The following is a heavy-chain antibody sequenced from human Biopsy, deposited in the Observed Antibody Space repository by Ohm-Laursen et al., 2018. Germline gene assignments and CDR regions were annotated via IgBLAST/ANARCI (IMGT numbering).Heavy chain of an antibody. Sequence: GTLPLTCNVSGGDINDYYWSWIRQPAGKGLEWIGRIYPGGSTNYNPSPKSRVTMSVDTSKKQLSLRLRSVTAADTAMYYCASVVLGPTNDAFDLWGQGTMVVVSS. CDR1: GGDINDYY. CDR2: IYPGGST. CDR3: ASVVLGPTNDAFDL. J-gene: IGHJ3*01. D-gene: IGHD3-22*01. V-gene: IGHV4-4*07.